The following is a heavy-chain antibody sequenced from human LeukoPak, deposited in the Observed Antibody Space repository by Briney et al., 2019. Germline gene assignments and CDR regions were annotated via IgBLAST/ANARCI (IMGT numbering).Heavy chain of an antibody. CDR3: ARGLHPSYYYYYMDV. D-gene: IGHD4-11*01. J-gene: IGHJ6*03. Sequence: GGSLRLSCAASGFTFSSYWMSWVRQAPGKGLEWVANIKQDGSEKYYVDSVKGRFTISRDNAKNSLYLQMNSLRAEDTAVYYCARGLHPSYYYYYMDVWGKGTTVTVSS. CDR2: IKQDGSEK. V-gene: IGHV3-7*01. CDR1: GFTFSSYW.